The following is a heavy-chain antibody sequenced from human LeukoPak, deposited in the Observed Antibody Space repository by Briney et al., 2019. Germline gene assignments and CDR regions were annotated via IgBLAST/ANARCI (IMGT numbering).Heavy chain of an antibody. CDR3: AKDLSPRGYKYYFDY. Sequence: GGSLRLSCAASGFTFSSYAMSWVRQAPGKGLEWVSAISGSGGSAYYADSVKGRFTISRDNSKNTLYLQMNSLRAEDTAVYYCAKDLSPRGYKYYFDYWGQGTLVTVSS. J-gene: IGHJ4*02. CDR2: ISGSGGSA. V-gene: IGHV3-23*01. CDR1: GFTFSSYA. D-gene: IGHD3-10*01.